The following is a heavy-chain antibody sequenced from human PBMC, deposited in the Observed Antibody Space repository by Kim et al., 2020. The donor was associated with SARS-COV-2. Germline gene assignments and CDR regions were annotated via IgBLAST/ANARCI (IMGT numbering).Heavy chain of an antibody. CDR2: ISGSGGST. D-gene: IGHD3-3*01. V-gene: IGHV3-23*01. J-gene: IGHJ6*03. Sequence: GGSLRLSCAASGFTFSSYSMSWVRQAPGKGLEWVSAISGSGGSTYYADSVKGRFTISRDNSKNTLYLQMSSLRAEDTAVYYCAKDGGIHFGVVNVYYYYMDVWGKGTTFTVSS. CDR3: AKDGGIHFGVVNVYYYYMDV. CDR1: GFTFSSYS.